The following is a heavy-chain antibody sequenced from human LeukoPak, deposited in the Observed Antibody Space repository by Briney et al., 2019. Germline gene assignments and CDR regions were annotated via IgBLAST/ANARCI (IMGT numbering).Heavy chain of an antibody. D-gene: IGHD3-3*01. CDR2: ISSSGSTI. Sequence: GGSLRFSCAASGFTFSDYYMSWIRQAPGNGLEWVSYISSSGSTIYYADSVKGRFTISRDNAKNSLYLQMNSLRAEDTAVYYCARASGHDYWSYFDYWGQGTLVTVSS. CDR1: GFTFSDYY. V-gene: IGHV3-11*01. CDR3: ARASGHDYWSYFDY. J-gene: IGHJ4*02.